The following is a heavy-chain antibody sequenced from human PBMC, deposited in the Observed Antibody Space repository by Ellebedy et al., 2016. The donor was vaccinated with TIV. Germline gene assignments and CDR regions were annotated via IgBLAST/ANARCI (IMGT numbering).Heavy chain of an antibody. V-gene: IGHV3-7*01. Sequence: GESLKISCAASGFTFSRFWMAWVRQAPGQGLEWVATINQGGSETYYADSVKGRFTISRDDAQNSLYLQMNSLTAEDTAFYYCARDKREGGFGVWGQGTLVTVSS. CDR2: INQGGSET. J-gene: IGHJ4*02. CDR1: GFTFSRFW. D-gene: IGHD3-3*01. CDR3: ARDKREGGFGV.